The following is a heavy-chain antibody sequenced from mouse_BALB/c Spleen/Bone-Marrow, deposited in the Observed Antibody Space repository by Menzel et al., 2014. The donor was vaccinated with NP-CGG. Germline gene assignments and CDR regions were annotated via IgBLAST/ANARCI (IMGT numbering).Heavy chain of an antibody. CDR1: GYTFTNXW. V-gene: IGHV1-7*01. CDR3: ARIYYYGRDY. Sequence: VQLQHSGAELAKPGASVKMSCKASGYTFTNXWXHWVXQRPXXGXXWXXXINPSTGYTEYNQKFKDKATLTADKSSSTAYMQLSSLTSEDSAVYYCARIYYYGRDYWGQGTTLTVSS. J-gene: IGHJ2*01. D-gene: IGHD1-1*01. CDR2: INPSTGYT.